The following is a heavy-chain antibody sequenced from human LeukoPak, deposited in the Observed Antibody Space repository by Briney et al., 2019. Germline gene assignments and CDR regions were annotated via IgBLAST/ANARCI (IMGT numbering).Heavy chain of an antibody. Sequence: GGSLRLSCAASGFTFSNYWMHWVRQAPGKGLVWVSHINSDGSGTSYADSVKGRFTISRDNAKNTVYLQMNSLRAEDTAVYYCARVAPSMDVWGKGTTVTVSS. CDR2: INSDGSGT. V-gene: IGHV3-74*01. CDR3: ARVAPSMDV. CDR1: GFTFSNYW. J-gene: IGHJ6*04.